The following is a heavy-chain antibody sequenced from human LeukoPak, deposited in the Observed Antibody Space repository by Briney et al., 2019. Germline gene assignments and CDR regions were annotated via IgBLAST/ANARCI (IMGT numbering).Heavy chain of an antibody. CDR3: AREGRDFWSGSRGWFDP. Sequence: SETLSLTCTVSGASISSDDYYWSWIRQPPGKGLKWIAYTHYSGSSFYNPSLKSRITISVDTSKNQFSLRLSFVTAADTAVYYCAREGRDFWSGSRGWFDPWGQGTLVTVSS. J-gene: IGHJ5*02. CDR2: THYSGSS. D-gene: IGHD3-3*01. V-gene: IGHV4-30-4*01. CDR1: GASISSDDYY.